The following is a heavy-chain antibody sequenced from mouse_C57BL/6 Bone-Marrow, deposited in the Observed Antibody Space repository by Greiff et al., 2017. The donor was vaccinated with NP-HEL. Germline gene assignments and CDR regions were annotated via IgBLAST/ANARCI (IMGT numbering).Heavy chain of an antibody. CDR2: IYPGGGYT. CDR1: GYTFTNYW. V-gene: IGHV1-63*01. Sequence: VQLQQSGAELVRPGTSVKMSCKASGYTFTNYWIGWAKQRPGHGLEWIGDIYPGGGYTNYNEKFKGKATLTADKSSSTAYMQFSSLTSEDSAIYYCERCFNYWYFDVWGTGTTVTVSS. CDR3: ERCFNYWYFDV. J-gene: IGHJ1*03.